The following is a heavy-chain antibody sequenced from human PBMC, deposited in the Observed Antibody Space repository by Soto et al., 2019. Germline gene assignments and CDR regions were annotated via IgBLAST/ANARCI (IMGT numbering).Heavy chain of an antibody. CDR1: GCTFSSYT. CDR2: IIPILGIA. CDR3: ARAYYYGSGSYYNAERDYYYYGMDV. Sequence: ASVKVSCKASGCTFSSYTISWVRQAPGQGLEWMGRIIPILGIANYAQKFQGRVTITADKSTSTAYMELSSLRSEDTAVYYCARAYYYGSGSYYNAERDYYYYGMDVWG. D-gene: IGHD3-10*01. J-gene: IGHJ6*02. V-gene: IGHV1-69*02.